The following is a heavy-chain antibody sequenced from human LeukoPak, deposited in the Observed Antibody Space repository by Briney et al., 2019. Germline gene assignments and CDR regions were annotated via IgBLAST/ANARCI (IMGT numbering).Heavy chain of an antibody. D-gene: IGHD3-10*01. CDR1: GFTFSSYE. CDR3: ATDLGGYYSGSGTYWGSLDY. CDR2: IKRKSDGGTP. V-gene: IGHV3-15*01. J-gene: IGHJ4*02. Sequence: PGGSLRLSCAASGFTFSSYEMNWVRQAPGKGLEWVGRIKRKSDGGTPDSAAPVKGRFTISRDDSKDTLYLQMNSLKTEDTAVYYCATDLGGYYSGSGTYWGSLDYWGQGTVVTVSS.